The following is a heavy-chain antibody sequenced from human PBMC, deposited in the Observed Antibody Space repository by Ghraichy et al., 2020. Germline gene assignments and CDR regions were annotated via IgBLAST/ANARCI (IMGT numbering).Heavy chain of an antibody. CDR1: GFTVSTKY. Sequence: GDSLNISCAASGFTVSTKYMSWVRQAPGKGLEWVSVIYDDGTIYYIDSVKGRFTISRDNSKNTLHLQMNSLTAEDATVYYFARRLYGISPGYYYGMDVWGQRTTGTVS. CDR3: ARRLYGISPGYYYGMDV. D-gene: IGHD3-16*01. CDR2: IYDDGTI. V-gene: IGHV3-66*04. J-gene: IGHJ6*02.